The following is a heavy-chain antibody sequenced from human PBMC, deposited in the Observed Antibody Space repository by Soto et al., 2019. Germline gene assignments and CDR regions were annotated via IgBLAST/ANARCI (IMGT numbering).Heavy chain of an antibody. CDR3: ARAHCSGDSCYSIYYYYMDV. V-gene: IGHV5-51*01. J-gene: IGHJ6*03. CDR1: GYTFTNYW. D-gene: IGHD2-15*01. CDR2: IYPGDSGT. Sequence: GESLKISCKGSGYTFTNYWIGWVRQMPGKGLEWMGIIYPGDSGTRYSPSFQGQVTISADKSISTAYLQWSSLKASDTAIYYCARAHCSGDSCYSIYYYYMDVWGKGTTVTVSS.